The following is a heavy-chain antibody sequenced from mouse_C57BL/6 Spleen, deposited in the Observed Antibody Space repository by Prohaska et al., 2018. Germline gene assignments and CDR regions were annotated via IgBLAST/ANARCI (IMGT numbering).Heavy chain of an antibody. J-gene: IGHJ4*01. CDR3: ASRGYRGAMDY. CDR1: GFNITNTY. CDR2: IDPANGNN. Sequence: EVQLQQSVAELVRPGASVKLSCTASGFNITNTYMHWVKQRPEQGLEWIGRIDPANGNNPYAPNFTFQASLPADTSTSSSSLPLLHLTSEPPPLYYCASRGYRGAMDYWGQGTSVTVSS. V-gene: IGHV14-3*01. D-gene: IGHD3-1*01.